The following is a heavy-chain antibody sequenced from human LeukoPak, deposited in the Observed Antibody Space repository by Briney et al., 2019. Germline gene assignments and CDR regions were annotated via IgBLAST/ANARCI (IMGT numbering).Heavy chain of an antibody. Sequence: SETLSLTCTVSGDSINSRSYYWSWIRQPPGKGLEWIGYIYYSGSTNYNPSLKSRVTISVDTSKNQFSLKLSSVTAADTAVYYCAGQESPHDAFDIWGQGTMVTVSS. CDR1: GDSINSRSYY. V-gene: IGHV4-61*05. CDR2: IYYSGST. CDR3: AGQESPHDAFDI. J-gene: IGHJ3*02.